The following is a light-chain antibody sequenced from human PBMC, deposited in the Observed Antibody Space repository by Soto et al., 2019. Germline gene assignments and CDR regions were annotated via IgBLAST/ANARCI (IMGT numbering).Light chain of an antibody. V-gene: IGKV3-20*01. CDR1: QSVSRNY. J-gene: IGKJ4*01. Sequence: EIGLTQSPGTLSFSPGGRATLSFRASQSVSRNYVAWYQQKPGQAPRLLIYGASSRASGIPDRFSGSGSGADFTLSITRLEPEDFALYYCQQYGSTPLTFGGGTKVDIK. CDR2: GAS. CDR3: QQYGSTPLT.